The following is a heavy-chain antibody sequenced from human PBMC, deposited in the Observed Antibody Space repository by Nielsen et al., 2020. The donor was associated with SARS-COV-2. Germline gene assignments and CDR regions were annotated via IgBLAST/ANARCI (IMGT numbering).Heavy chain of an antibody. V-gene: IGHV3-30*19. D-gene: IGHD1-26*01. CDR3: ARDSGWELLFPYYMDV. CDR1: GFTFSSYG. CDR2: IWYDGSNK. J-gene: IGHJ6*03. Sequence: GESLKISCAASGFTFSSYGMHWVRQAPGKGLEWVAVIWYDGSNKYYADSVKGRFTISRDNSKNTLYLQMNSLRAEDTAVYYCARDSGWELLFPYYMDVWGEGTTVTVSS.